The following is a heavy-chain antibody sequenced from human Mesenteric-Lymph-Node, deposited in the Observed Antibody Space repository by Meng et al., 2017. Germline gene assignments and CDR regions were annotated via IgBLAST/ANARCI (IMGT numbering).Heavy chain of an antibody. V-gene: IGHV3-23*01. J-gene: IGHJ4*02. Sequence: GGSLRLSCAASGFTFSSYAMSWVRQAPGKGLEWVSSISDGGGSTYYADSVKGRFTISRDNSRNTLYLQMNSLRAEDTARYYCAKRSSDTTGYYHYYFDYWGQGTLVTVSS. CDR2: ISDGGGST. D-gene: IGHD3-22*01. CDR1: GFTFSSYA. CDR3: AKRSSDTTGYYHYYFDY.